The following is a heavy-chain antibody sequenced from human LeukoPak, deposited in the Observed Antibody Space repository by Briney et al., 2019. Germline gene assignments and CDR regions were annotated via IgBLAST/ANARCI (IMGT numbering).Heavy chain of an antibody. CDR2: IKRNGSEK. Sequence: PGGSLRLSCAASGFTFSSYWMSSVRQAPGKGLAWVANIKRNGSEKYYVDSVKGRFTISRDNAKNSLYLQMNSLRAEDTAVYYCARDAILTGRFDYWGQGSLVTVSS. CDR3: ARDAILTGRFDY. V-gene: IGHV3-7*04. D-gene: IGHD3-9*01. J-gene: IGHJ4*02. CDR1: GFTFSSYW.